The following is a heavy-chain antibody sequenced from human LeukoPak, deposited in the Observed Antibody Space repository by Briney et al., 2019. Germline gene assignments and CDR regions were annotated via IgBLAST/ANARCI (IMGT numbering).Heavy chain of an antibody. J-gene: IGHJ4*02. CDR3: ARIGGSVDIGWFFDY. Sequence: GGSLRLSCAASGFNVSSNYMSWVRQAPGKGLEWVANIKQDGSEKLYLDSLKGRFTISRDNAKNSLFLQMNSLRAEDTAVYYCARIGGSVDIGWFFDYWGQGTLVTVSS. CDR2: IKQDGSEK. D-gene: IGHD6-19*01. V-gene: IGHV3-7*01. CDR1: GFNVSSNY.